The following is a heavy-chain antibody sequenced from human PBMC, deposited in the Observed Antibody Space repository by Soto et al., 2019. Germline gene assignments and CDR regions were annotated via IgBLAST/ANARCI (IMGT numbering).Heavy chain of an antibody. Sequence: ASVKVSCKASGGTFSSYAISRVRQAPGQGLEWMGGIIPIFGTANYAQKFQGRVTITADESTSTAYMELSSLRSEDTAVYYCAMSSIVVVPAATNYYYGMDVWGQGTTVTVSS. J-gene: IGHJ6*02. V-gene: IGHV1-69*13. CDR1: GGTFSSYA. CDR3: AMSSIVVVPAATNYYYGMDV. CDR2: IIPIFGTA. D-gene: IGHD2-2*01.